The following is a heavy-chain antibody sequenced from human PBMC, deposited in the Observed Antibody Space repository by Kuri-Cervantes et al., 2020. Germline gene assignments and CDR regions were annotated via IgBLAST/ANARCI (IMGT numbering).Heavy chain of an antibody. Sequence: GESLKISCAASGFTFSSYGMHWVRQAPGKGLEWVAFISYDGSNKYYADSVKGRFTISRDNSKNTLYLQMNSLRAEDTAVYYCARDRRYYDSSGYHNIDYWGQGTLVTVSS. J-gene: IGHJ4*02. CDR2: ISYDGSNK. V-gene: IGHV3-30*19. D-gene: IGHD3-22*01. CDR1: GFTFSSYG. CDR3: ARDRRYYDSSGYHNIDY.